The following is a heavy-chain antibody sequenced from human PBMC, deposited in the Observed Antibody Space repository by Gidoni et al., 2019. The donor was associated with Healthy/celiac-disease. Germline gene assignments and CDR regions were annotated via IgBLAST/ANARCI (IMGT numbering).Heavy chain of an antibody. CDR2: IYYSGST. J-gene: IGHJ5*02. CDR3: ARDRGYDSSGDYYGNWFDP. Sequence: QVQLQESGPGLVKPSETLSLTCTVSGGSISSYYWSWIRQPPGKGLEWIGYIYYSGSTNYNPSLKSRVTISVDTSKNKFSLKLRSMTATDTAVYYWARDRGYDSSGDYYGNWFDPWGQGTLVTVSS. V-gene: IGHV4-59*01. CDR1: GGSISSYY. D-gene: IGHD3-22*01.